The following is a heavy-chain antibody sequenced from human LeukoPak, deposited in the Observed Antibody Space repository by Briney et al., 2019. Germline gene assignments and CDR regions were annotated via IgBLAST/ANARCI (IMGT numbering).Heavy chain of an antibody. Sequence: ASVKVSCKASAYTFTSYYMHWVRQPPGQGLEWMGIINPSSDSTTYAQKFQGRFTMTRDTSTSTVYMELSSLRSEDTAVYYCAREISGSYGSVSFDYWGQGTLVTVSS. CDR1: AYTFTSYY. J-gene: IGHJ4*02. CDR2: INPSSDST. V-gene: IGHV1-46*01. CDR3: AREISGSYGSVSFDY. D-gene: IGHD1-26*01.